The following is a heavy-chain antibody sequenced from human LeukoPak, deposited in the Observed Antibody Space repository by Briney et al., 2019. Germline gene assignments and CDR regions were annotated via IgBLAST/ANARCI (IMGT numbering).Heavy chain of an antibody. J-gene: IGHJ4*02. Sequence: GGSLRLSCAASGFTVSSNYMSWVRQPPGKGLEWVSVLYSGGSTYYADSVKGRFTISRDNPRNTLYLQMNSLRAGDTAVYFCARLGSMVTHFDYWGQGTLVTVSS. V-gene: IGHV3-66*01. D-gene: IGHD2-21*02. CDR3: ARLGSMVTHFDY. CDR2: LYSGGST. CDR1: GFTVSSNY.